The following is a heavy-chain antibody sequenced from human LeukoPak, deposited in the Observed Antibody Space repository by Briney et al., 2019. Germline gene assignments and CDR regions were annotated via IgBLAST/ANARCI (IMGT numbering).Heavy chain of an antibody. Sequence: GGSLRLSCAASGYTFSSYSMNWVRQAPGKGLEWVSSISSSSSYIYYADSVRGRFTISRDNAKNSLYLQMNSLRAEDTAVYYCARGGYGGGGYWGQGTLVTVSS. CDR1: GYTFSSYS. V-gene: IGHV3-21*01. J-gene: IGHJ4*02. CDR3: ARGGYGGGGY. D-gene: IGHD4-23*01. CDR2: ISSSSSYI.